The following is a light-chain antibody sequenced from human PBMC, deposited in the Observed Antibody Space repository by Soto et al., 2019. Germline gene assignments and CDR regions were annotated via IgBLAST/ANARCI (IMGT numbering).Light chain of an antibody. V-gene: IGKV1-39*01. Sequence: DIQMTQSPSSLSASVGDRVTITCRAGQSIGNYLNWYQQKLGKAPKLLIYAASNLQSGVPSRFSGSGSGTDFTLTISSLEPEDFATYYCQQSYSTPRTFGQGTKLEIK. J-gene: IGKJ2*01. CDR3: QQSYSTPRT. CDR1: QSIGNY. CDR2: AAS.